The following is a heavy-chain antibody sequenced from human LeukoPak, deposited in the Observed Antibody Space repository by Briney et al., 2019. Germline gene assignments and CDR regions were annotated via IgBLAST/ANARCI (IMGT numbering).Heavy chain of an antibody. CDR1: GGSFSGYY. CDR3: AWLGDKGGGPYYYMDV. D-gene: IGHD3-10*01. CDR2: NNHSGST. J-gene: IGHJ6*03. V-gene: IGHV4-34*01. Sequence: PSETMSLTCAVYGGSFSGYYWSWIRQPPRKGLEWIVENNHSGSTNYNPSLKSRVTISVDTSKNQFSLKLSSVTAADTAVYYCAWLGDKGGGPYYYMDVWGKGTTVTVSS.